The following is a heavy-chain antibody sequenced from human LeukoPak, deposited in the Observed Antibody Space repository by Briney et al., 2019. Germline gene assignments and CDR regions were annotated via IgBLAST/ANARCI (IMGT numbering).Heavy chain of an antibody. D-gene: IGHD2/OR15-2a*01. Sequence: PGGSLRLSCAASGFSFMNAWMIWVRQAPGKGLEWVGRIKSNADGGTPDYAAPARGRFTISRDDSKNTLYLQMNSLKTEDTAVYYCATFYHEYSPYWGRGTLVTVSS. CDR2: IKSNADGGTP. CDR3: ATFYHEYSPY. J-gene: IGHJ4*02. CDR1: GFSFMNAW. V-gene: IGHV3-15*01.